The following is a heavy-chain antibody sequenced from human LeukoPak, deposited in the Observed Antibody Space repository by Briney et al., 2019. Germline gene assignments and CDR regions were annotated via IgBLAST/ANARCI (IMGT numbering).Heavy chain of an antibody. CDR1: GGSISSYY. Sequence: PSETLSLTCTVSGGSISSYYWGWIRQPPGKGLEWIGSIYYSGSTYYNPSLKSRVTISVDTSKNQFSLKLSSVTAADTAVYYCARGTATLPAAITGWFDPWGQGTLVTVSS. D-gene: IGHD2-2*01. V-gene: IGHV4-39*07. J-gene: IGHJ5*02. CDR3: ARGTATLPAAITGWFDP. CDR2: IYYSGST.